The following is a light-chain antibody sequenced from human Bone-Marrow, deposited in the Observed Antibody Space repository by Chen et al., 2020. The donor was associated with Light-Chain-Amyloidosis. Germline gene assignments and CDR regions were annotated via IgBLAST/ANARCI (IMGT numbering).Light chain of an antibody. CDR3: QQYNNWPLT. J-gene: IGKJ1*01. Sequence: VMTQSPVALSVSPGDTATLSCRASQSIRGNLAWYQQRPGQAPRLLIYGASARATGIPARFSGSGFETDFTLTISTIQSEDFAVYYWQQYNNWPLTFGQGTRVDIK. CDR1: QSIRGN. V-gene: IGKV3-15*01. CDR2: GAS.